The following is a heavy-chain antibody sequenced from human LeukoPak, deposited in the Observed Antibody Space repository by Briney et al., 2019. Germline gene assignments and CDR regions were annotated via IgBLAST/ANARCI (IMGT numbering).Heavy chain of an antibody. D-gene: IGHD6-13*01. CDR1: GFTFSSYW. CDR2: INSDGRST. Sequence: GGSLRLSCAASGFTFSSYWMHWVRQAPPQGLVWVSRINSDGRSTDYADSVKGRFSISRDNAKNILYLHMSSLRAEDTAVYYCARGGSTWYLPFDYWGQGTLVTVSA. V-gene: IGHV3-74*01. J-gene: IGHJ4*02. CDR3: ARGGSTWYLPFDY.